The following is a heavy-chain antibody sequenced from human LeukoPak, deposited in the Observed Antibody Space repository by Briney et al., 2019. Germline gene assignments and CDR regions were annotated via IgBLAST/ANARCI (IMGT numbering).Heavy chain of an antibody. CDR1: GFAFSNNF. CDR2: LSGSGFDA. J-gene: IGHJ4*02. Sequence: GGSLRLSCATSGFAFSNNFMAWVRQAPGKGLEWVSSLSGSGFDAFYADSVKGRFTTSRDNSKNTLLLQMSSLRVEDTAVYFCVRDEPGRSWYNWGQGSLVTVSS. D-gene: IGHD6-13*01. V-gene: IGHV3-23*01. CDR3: VRDEPGRSWYN.